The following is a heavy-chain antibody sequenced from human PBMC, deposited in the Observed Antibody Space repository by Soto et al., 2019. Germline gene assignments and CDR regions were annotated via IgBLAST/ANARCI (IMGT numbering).Heavy chain of an antibody. CDR1: GYSFTSHY. CDR2: IYPGGVNI. J-gene: IGHJ5*02. D-gene: IGHD1-1*01. CDR3: AREQSWHDRVWWFAP. V-gene: IGHV1-46*03. Sequence: QVQLVQSGAEVKKPGASVKVSCKAIGYSFTSHYMHWVRQAPGQGLEWMGTIYPGGVNIGYAQKFKGRGAMSKEPSTSTGYMAMSSLTAEDTTAYYCAREQSWHDRVWWFAPGGQGTLVPVS.